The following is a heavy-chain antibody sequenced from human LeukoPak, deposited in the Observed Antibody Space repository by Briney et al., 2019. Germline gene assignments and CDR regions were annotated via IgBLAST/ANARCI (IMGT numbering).Heavy chain of an antibody. V-gene: IGHV3-23*01. CDR1: GFTFSDYA. CDR2: TSGSGYTP. D-gene: IGHD2-2*01. CDR3: VKDRGYCSSSSCYGFDY. Sequence: GGSLRLSCAASGFTFSDYAMTWVRQAPGKGLDWVSTTSGSGYTPYYTDSVKGRFTISRDNSKNTLFLQMNSLRVEDTAVYYCVKDRGYCSSSSCYGFDYWGQGTLVTVSS. J-gene: IGHJ4*02.